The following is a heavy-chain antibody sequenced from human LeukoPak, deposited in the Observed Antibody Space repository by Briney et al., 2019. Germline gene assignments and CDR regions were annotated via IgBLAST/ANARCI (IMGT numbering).Heavy chain of an antibody. D-gene: IGHD5-24*01. J-gene: IGHJ4*02. Sequence: ASVKVSCRTSGYTVTTYDINWVRQATGQGLEWMGWMNPNSGNTGYAQKFQGRVTMTRNTSISTAYMELSSLRSEDTAVYYCARKRDGYNSCDYWGQGTLVTVSS. CDR1: GYTVTTYD. CDR2: MNPNSGNT. V-gene: IGHV1-8*01. CDR3: ARKRDGYNSCDY.